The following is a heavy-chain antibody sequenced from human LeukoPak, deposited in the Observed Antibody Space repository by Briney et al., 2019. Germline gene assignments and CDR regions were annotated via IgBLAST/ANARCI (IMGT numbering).Heavy chain of an antibody. J-gene: IGHJ4*02. CDR1: GGSISSSSYY. Sequence: SETLSLTCTVSGGSISSSSYYWSWIRQPPGKGLEWIGEINHRGSTNYNPSLKSRVTISEDTSKNQFSLKLSSVTAADTAVFYCARSTYNSQYYFDYWGQGALVTVSS. V-gene: IGHV4-39*07. D-gene: IGHD1-20*01. CDR3: ARSTYNSQYYFDY. CDR2: INHRGST.